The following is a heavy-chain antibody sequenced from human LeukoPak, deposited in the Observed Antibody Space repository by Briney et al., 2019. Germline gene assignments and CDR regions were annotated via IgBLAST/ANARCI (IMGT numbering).Heavy chain of an antibody. J-gene: IGHJ4*02. CDR3: ARHTGDAYNFDY. Sequence: SETLSLTCSVSGVPTSNSYYCWGWIRQPPGKGLEWIGSIYSTGSTYQNPSLKSRLTMSVDTSNSQFSLKLSSVSAADTAVYYCARHTGDAYNFDYWGQGTLVTVSS. D-gene: IGHD5-24*01. CDR1: GVPTSNSYYC. V-gene: IGHV4-39*01. CDR2: IYSTGST.